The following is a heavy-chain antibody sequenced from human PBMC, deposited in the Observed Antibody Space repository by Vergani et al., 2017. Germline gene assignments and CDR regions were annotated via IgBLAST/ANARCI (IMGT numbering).Heavy chain of an antibody. D-gene: IGHD3-22*01. CDR2: ISGSGGST. Sequence: EVQLLESGGGLVQPGGSLRLSCAASGFTFSSYAMSWVRQAPGKGLEWVSAISGSGGSTSYADSVKGRFTISTDNSQNTLYLPMNSLRAEDTAVYYCAKDCYDSSGYEGWGQGTLVTVSP. J-gene: IGHJ4*02. V-gene: IGHV3-23*01. CDR3: AKDCYDSSGYEG. CDR1: GFTFSSYA.